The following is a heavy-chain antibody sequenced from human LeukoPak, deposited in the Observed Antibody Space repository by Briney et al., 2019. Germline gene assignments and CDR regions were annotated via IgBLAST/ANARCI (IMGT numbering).Heavy chain of an antibody. CDR1: GGTFSGYY. CDR2: SNDSGGT. Sequence: SETLSLTCAVYGGTFSGYYWSWIRQPPGKRLEWVGESNDSGGTNYNPSLKSRVTISADKSRNQVSLKLTSVTAADTAVYYCARLSVIVGAALEYYYYYMDVWGQGTTVTVSS. D-gene: IGHD1-26*01. V-gene: IGHV4-34*01. J-gene: IGHJ6*03. CDR3: ARLSVIVGAALEYYYYYMDV.